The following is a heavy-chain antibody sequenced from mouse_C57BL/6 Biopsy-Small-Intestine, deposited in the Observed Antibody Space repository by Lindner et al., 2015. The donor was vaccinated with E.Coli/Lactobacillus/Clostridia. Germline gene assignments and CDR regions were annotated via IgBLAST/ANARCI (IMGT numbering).Heavy chain of an antibody. J-gene: IGHJ3*01. D-gene: IGHD1-1*01. V-gene: IGHV1-19*01. Sequence: VQLQESGPVLVKPGTSVKMSCKASGYTFTDYYMNWVKESHGKGLEWIGFINPYSGNTKYNQKFKGKATLTVDKSSSTAYMELNSLTSEDSAVYHCALGGSRSWFAYWGQGTLVTVSA. CDR3: ALGGSRSWFAY. CDR2: INPYSGNT. CDR1: GYTFTDYY.